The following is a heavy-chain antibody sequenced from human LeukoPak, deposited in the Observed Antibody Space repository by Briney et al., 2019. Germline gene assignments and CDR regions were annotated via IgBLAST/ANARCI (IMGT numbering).Heavy chain of an antibody. D-gene: IGHD2-15*01. V-gene: IGHV3-30*02. CDR2: IWYDGGNK. J-gene: IGHJ3*02. Sequence: GGSLRLSCAASGFPFSSYGMHWVRQAPGKGLEWVAVIWYDGGNKYYADSVKGRFTISRDNSKNTLYLQMNSLRAEDTAMYYCAKDRYCSGGSCYYDAFDIWGQGTMVTVSS. CDR1: GFPFSSYG. CDR3: AKDRYCSGGSCYYDAFDI.